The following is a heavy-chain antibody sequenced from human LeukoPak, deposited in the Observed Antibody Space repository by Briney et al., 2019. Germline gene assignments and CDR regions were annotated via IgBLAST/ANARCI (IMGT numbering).Heavy chain of an antibody. Sequence: GGSLRLSCAASGFTFSNYGMNWVRQAPGKGLEWVSGISGSGGSTYYADSVKGRFTISRDNAKNSLYLQMNSLRAEDTAVYYCARERGYSYGYSDYWGQGTLVTVSS. J-gene: IGHJ4*02. D-gene: IGHD5-18*01. CDR2: ISGSGGST. CDR1: GFTFSNYG. V-gene: IGHV3-23*01. CDR3: ARERGYSYGYSDY.